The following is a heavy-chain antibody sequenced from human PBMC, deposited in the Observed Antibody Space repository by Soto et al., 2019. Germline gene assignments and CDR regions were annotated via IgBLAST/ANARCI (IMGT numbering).Heavy chain of an antibody. CDR2: IWYDGSNK. V-gene: IGHV3-33*08. J-gene: IGHJ6*01. D-gene: IGHD2-21*01. Sequence: LRVSCGVAWCTCGDFGVRCVLQATLKGLEWVAVIWYDGSNKYYADSVQGRFTISRDNSKNTMYLQMNSLRDEDTALHYGGRGDCRGGMDVRRQGSTVTVTS. CDR1: WCTCGDFG. CDR3: GRGDCRGGMDV.